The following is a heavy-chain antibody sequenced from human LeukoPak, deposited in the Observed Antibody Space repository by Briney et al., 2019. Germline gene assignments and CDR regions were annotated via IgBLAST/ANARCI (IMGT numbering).Heavy chain of an antibody. D-gene: IGHD3-10*01. CDR2: IIPILGIA. Sequence: GASVKVSCKASGGTFSSYAISWVRQAPGQGLEWMGRIIPILGIANYAQKFQGRVTITADKSTSTAYMELSSLRSEDTAVYYCARDTANSGYYGLGAVYWGQGTLVTVSS. J-gene: IGHJ4*02. CDR3: ARDTANSGYYGLGAVY. V-gene: IGHV1-69*04. CDR1: GGTFSSYA.